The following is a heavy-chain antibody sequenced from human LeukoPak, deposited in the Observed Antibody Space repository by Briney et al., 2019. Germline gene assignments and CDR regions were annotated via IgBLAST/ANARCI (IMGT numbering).Heavy chain of an antibody. Sequence: GGSLRLSCAASGFTFSSYAMHWVRQAPGKGVGWGAVISYDGSNKYYADSVKGRFTISRDNSKNTLYLQMNSLRAEDTAVYYCARHTYYYDSSGYYYVEYFQHWGRGTLVTVPS. CDR1: GFTFSSYA. V-gene: IGHV3-30-3*01. D-gene: IGHD3-22*01. CDR2: ISYDGSNK. CDR3: ARHTYYYDSSGYYYVEYFQH. J-gene: IGHJ1*01.